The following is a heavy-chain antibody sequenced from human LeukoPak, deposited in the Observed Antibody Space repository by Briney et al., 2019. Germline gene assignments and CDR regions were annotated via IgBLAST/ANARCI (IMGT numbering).Heavy chain of an antibody. Sequence: PGGSLRLSCVASGFTFSTYAIHWVRQAPGKGLEWVAVVSKDGNTKYYADSVKGRSTISRDNSKNTLYLQMDSLRAEDTAVYYCARDRAWNYFDYWGQGTLVTVSS. CDR1: GFTFSTYA. CDR2: VSKDGNTK. CDR3: ARDRAWNYFDY. J-gene: IGHJ4*02. D-gene: IGHD3-3*01. V-gene: IGHV3-30*04.